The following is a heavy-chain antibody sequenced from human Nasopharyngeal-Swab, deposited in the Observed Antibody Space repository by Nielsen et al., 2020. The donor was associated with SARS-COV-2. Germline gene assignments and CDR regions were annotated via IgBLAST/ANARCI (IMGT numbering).Heavy chain of an antibody. CDR3: PYGANRYQFDY. J-gene: IGHJ4*02. CDR2: IYYSGST. CDR1: GGSISSYY. V-gene: IGHV4-59*13. Sequence: SETLSLTCTVSGGSISSYYWSWVRQPQGKGLEWIGFIYYSGSTNYNPSLKSRVTISVDTSKNQFSLKLSSVTAADTAVYYCPYGANRYQFDYWGQGTLVTVSS. D-gene: IGHD4-17*01.